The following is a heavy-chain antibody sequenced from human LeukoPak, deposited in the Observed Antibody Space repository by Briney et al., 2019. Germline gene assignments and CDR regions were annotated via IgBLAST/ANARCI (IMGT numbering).Heavy chain of an antibody. CDR2: IYSGGSA. J-gene: IGHJ1*01. Sequence: QTGGSLRLSCAASGFTVSSNYMSWVRQAPGKGLEWVSVIYSGGSAYYADSVKGRFTISRDNSKNTLYLQMNSLRAEDTAAYYCAREVRKAAAGPTRYFQHWGQGTLVTVSS. CDR3: AREVRKAAAGPTRYFQH. CDR1: GFTVSSNY. D-gene: IGHD6-13*01. V-gene: IGHV3-66*01.